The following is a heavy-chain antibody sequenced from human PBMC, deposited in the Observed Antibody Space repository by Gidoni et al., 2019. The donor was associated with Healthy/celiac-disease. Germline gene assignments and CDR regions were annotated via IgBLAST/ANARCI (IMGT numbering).Heavy chain of an antibody. CDR2: IYYSGST. V-gene: IGHV4-39*01. CDR1: GGSLSSSSYY. J-gene: IGHJ4*02. D-gene: IGHD6-19*01. Sequence: QLQLQESGPGLVKPSDTLSLTFTVSGGSLSSSSYYWGCIRQPPGKGLEWIGSIYYSGSTYYNPSLKSRVTISVDTSKNQFSLKLSSVTAADTAVYYCASLYSSGAPRPDYWGQGTLVTVSS. CDR3: ASLYSSGAPRPDY.